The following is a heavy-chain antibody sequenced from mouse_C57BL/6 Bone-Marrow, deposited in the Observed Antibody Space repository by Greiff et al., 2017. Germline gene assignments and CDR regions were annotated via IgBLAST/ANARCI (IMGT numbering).Heavy chain of an antibody. CDR2: ISDGGSYT. V-gene: IGHV5-4*01. CDR1: GFTFSSYA. J-gene: IGHJ4*01. D-gene: IGHD1-1*01. Sequence: EVKLMESGGGLVKPGGSLKLSCAASGFTFSSYAMSWVRQTPEKRLEWVATISDGGSYTYYPDNVKGRFTISRDNAKNNLYLQMSHLKSEDTAMYYCAREEVGYAMDYWGQEASVTVSS. CDR3: AREEVGYAMDY.